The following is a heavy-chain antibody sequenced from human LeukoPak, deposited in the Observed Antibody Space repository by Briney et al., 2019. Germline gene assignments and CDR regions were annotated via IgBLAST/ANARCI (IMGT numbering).Heavy chain of an antibody. CDR3: ARDLTRFLEWLLPCSNY. CDR2: ISAYNGNT. J-gene: IGHJ4*02. Sequence: AASVKVSCKASGYTFTSYGISWVRQAPGQGLEWMGWISAYNGNTNYAQKLQGRVTMTTDTSTSTAYMELRSLRSDDTAVYYCARDLTRFLEWLLPCSNYWGQGTLVTVSS. CDR1: GYTFTSYG. D-gene: IGHD3-3*01. V-gene: IGHV1-18*01.